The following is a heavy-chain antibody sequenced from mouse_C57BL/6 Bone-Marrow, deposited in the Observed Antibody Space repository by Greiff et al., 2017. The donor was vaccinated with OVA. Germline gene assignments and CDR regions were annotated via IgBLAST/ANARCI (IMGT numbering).Heavy chain of an antibody. V-gene: IGHV1-19*01. CDR1: GYTFTDYY. Sequence: VQLQQSGPVLVKPGASVKMSCKASGYTFTDYYMNWVKQSHGKSLEWIGVINPYNGGTSYNQKFKGKATLTVDKSSSTAYMELNSLTSEDSAVYYCAREITTVEGPWFAYWGQGTLVTVSA. CDR2: INPYNGGT. J-gene: IGHJ3*01. CDR3: AREITTVEGPWFAY. D-gene: IGHD1-1*01.